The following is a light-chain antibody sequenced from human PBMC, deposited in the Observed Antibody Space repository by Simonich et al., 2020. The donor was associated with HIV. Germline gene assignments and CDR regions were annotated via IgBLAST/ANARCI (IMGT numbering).Light chain of an antibody. Sequence: QSALTQPRSVSGSPGQSVTISCTGTSSDVGGYNYDSWYQQHPGKAPKLMIYDVSKRPSGVSNRFSGSKSGNTASLTISGLQAEDEADYYCSSYTSSSTWVFGGGTKLTVL. CDR1: SSDVGGYNY. J-gene: IGLJ3*02. CDR3: SSYTSSSTWV. CDR2: DVS. V-gene: IGLV2-11*01.